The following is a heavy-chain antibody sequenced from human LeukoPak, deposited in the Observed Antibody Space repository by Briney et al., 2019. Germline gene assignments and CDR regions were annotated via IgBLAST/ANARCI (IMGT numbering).Heavy chain of an antibody. CDR3: ARGQSYYYVGGFDY. CDR2: INPNSGGT. CDR1: GYTFTGYY. D-gene: IGHD3-10*02. J-gene: IGHJ4*02. Sequence: ASVKVSCKASGYTFTGYYMHWVRQAPGQGLEWMGRINPNSGGTNYAQKFQGRVTMTRDTSISTAYMELSRLRSDDTAVYYCARGQSYYYVGGFDYWGQGTLVTVSS. V-gene: IGHV1-2*06.